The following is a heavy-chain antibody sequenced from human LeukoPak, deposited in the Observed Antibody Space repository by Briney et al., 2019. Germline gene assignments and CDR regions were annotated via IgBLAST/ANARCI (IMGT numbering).Heavy chain of an antibody. D-gene: IGHD3-22*01. Sequence: SETLSLTCAVYGGSFSGYYWSWIRQPPGKGLEWIGEINHSGSTNYNPPLKSQVTISVDTSKNQFSLKLSSVTAADTAVYYCARGQGPSRVVVIMKPNYFDYWGQGTLVTVSS. CDR1: GGSFSGYY. J-gene: IGHJ4*02. CDR3: ARGQGPSRVVVIMKPNYFDY. CDR2: INHSGST. V-gene: IGHV4-34*01.